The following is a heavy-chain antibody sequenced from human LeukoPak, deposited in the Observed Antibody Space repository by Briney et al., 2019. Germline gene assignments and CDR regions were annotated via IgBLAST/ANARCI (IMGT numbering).Heavy chain of an antibody. CDR3: AKDGEPVTMVRATYYFHY. CDR2: IKQDGTEK. V-gene: IGHV3-7*03. J-gene: IGHJ4*02. Sequence: PGGSLRLSCAASGFTFSDYWMSWVRQAPGKGLEWVTNIKQDGTEKNYVDSVKGRFTISRDNAKNSLYLQLNSLRADDTAIYYCAKDGEPVTMVRATYYFHYWGQGTLVTVSS. CDR1: GFTFSDYW. D-gene: IGHD3-10*01.